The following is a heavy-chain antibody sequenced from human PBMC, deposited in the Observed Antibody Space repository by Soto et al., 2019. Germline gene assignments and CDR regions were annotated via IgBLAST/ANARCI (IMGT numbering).Heavy chain of an antibody. CDR1: GGTFSSYT. D-gene: IGHD2-15*01. CDR2: IIPILGIA. J-gene: IGHJ6*03. Sequence: QVQLVQSGAEVKKPGSSVKVSCKASGGTFSSYTISWVRQAPGQGLEWMGRIIPILGIANYAQKFQGRVTITADQSTSTAYMELSSLRSEDTAVYYCARDRYCSGGSCYSVFYYYYYMDVWGKGTTVTVSS. V-gene: IGHV1-69*08. CDR3: ARDRYCSGGSCYSVFYYYYYMDV.